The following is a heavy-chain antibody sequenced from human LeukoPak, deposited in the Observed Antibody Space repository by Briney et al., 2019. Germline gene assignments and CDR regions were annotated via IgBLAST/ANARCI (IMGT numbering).Heavy chain of an antibody. CDR2: IKSDGST. V-gene: IGHV3-74*01. CDR3: ARAPSEIGGYYPEYFRH. Sequence: GRSLRLSCAASGFTFSTYWMHWVRQAPGKGLVWVSRIKSDGSTNYADSVKDRFTISRDNAKNTVSLQMNSLRPEDTGVYYCARAPSEIGGYYPEYFRHWGQGTLVTVSS. D-gene: IGHD3-22*01. CDR1: GFTFSTYW. J-gene: IGHJ1*01.